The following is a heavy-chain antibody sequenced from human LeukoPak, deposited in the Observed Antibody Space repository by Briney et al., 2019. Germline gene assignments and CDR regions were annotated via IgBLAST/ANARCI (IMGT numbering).Heavy chain of an antibody. CDR2: IYYSGST. Sequence: SETLSLTCTVSGGSISSYYWSWIRQPPGKGLEWIGYIYYSGSTNYNPSPKSRVTISVDTSKNQFSLKLSSVTAADTAVYYCARCSSLFHLHPFDPWGQGPLVRVPS. D-gene: IGHD6-13*01. V-gene: IGHV4-59*08. J-gene: IGHJ5*02. CDR3: ARCSSLFHLHPFDP. CDR1: GGSISSYY.